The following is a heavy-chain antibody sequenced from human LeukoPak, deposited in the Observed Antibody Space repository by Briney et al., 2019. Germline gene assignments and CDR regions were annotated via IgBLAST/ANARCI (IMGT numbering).Heavy chain of an antibody. V-gene: IGHV3-23*01. J-gene: IGHJ4*02. Sequence: PEGSLRLSCAASGFTFGNYAMSWVRQAPGKGLEWVSAISGSGGSTYYADSVKGRFTISRGNSKNTLYLQMNSLRAEDTAVYYCAKSSDYYDSSGYFDYWGQGTLVTVSS. D-gene: IGHD3-22*01. CDR2: ISGSGGST. CDR3: AKSSDYYDSSGYFDY. CDR1: GFTFGNYA.